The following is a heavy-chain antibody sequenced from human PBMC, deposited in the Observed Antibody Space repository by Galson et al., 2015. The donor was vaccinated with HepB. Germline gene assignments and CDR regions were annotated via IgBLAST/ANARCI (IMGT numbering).Heavy chain of an antibody. D-gene: IGHD6-13*01. J-gene: IGHJ4*02. Sequence: SVKVSCKASGYTFTSYGITWVRQAPGQGLEWMGWISATNGNTNYAQKLQGRVTMTTDTSTSTAYMELRSLRSDDTAVYYCARSAPTINSWYVYWGQGTPVTVSS. V-gene: IGHV1-18*01. CDR1: GYTFTSYG. CDR3: ARSAPTINSWYVY. CDR2: ISATNGNT.